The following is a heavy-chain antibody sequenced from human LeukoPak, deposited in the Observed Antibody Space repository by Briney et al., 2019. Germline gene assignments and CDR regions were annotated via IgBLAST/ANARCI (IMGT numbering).Heavy chain of an antibody. CDR3: ARSELLWFGGVNSGFDY. CDR1: GGSISSSSYY. D-gene: IGHD3-10*01. J-gene: IGHJ4*02. V-gene: IGHV4-39*01. Sequence: KPSETLSLTCTVSGGSISSSSYYWGWIRQPPGKGLEWIGSIYYSGSTYYNPSLKSRVTISVDTSKNQFSLKLSSVTAADTAVYYCARSELLWFGGVNSGFDYWGQGTLVTVSS. CDR2: IYYSGST.